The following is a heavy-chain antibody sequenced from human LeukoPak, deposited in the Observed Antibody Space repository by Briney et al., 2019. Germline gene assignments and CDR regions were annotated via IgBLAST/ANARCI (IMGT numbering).Heavy chain of an antibody. Sequence: SVKVSCKASGGTFSSYAISWVRQAPGQGLEWMGGIIPIFGTANYAQKFQGRVTITTDESTSTAYMELSSLRSEDTAVYYCATDLYGGNFHWGQGTLVTVSS. CDR1: GGTFSSYA. J-gene: IGHJ4*02. V-gene: IGHV1-69*05. CDR2: IIPIFGTA. CDR3: ATDLYGGNFH. D-gene: IGHD4/OR15-4a*01.